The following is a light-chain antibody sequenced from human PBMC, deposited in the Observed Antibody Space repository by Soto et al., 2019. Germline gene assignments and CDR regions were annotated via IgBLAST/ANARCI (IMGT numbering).Light chain of an antibody. V-gene: IGKV3-15*01. CDR2: DTS. CDR1: QSVSSS. Sequence: EIVVTQSPATLSVSPGERVTLSCRASQSVSSSLAWYQQRPGQAPRLLIYDTSTRAAGIAARFSGSGSGTEFTLTIGSLQSEDFAVYYCQQYVHWPPGTFGQGTTVDIK. J-gene: IGKJ1*01. CDR3: QQYVHWPPGT.